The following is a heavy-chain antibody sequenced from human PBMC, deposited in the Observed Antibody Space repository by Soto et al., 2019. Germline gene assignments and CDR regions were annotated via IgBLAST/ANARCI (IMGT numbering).Heavy chain of an antibody. J-gene: IGHJ4*02. D-gene: IGHD6-13*01. CDR2: IYYSGST. CDR3: ARRYSSSFDF. V-gene: IGHV4-59*08. Sequence: SETLSLTCTVSGGSISSYHCSWIRQPPGKGLEWIGYIYYSGSTNYNPSLKSRVTISVDTSKNQFSLKLSSVTAADTAVYYCARRYSSSFDFWGQGTLVTVSS. CDR1: GGSISSYH.